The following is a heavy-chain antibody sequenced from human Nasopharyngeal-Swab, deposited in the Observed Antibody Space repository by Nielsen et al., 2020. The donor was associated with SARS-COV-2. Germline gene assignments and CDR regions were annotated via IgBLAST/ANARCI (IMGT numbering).Heavy chain of an antibody. D-gene: IGHD6-6*01. V-gene: IGHV3-48*02. CDR3: ASPSSPGGY. Sequence: WIRKPPGKGLEWGSYISSSSSTIYYADSVKGRFTISRDNAKNSLYLQMNSLRDEDTAVYYCASPSSPGGYWGQGTLVTVSS. CDR2: ISSSSSTI. J-gene: IGHJ4*02.